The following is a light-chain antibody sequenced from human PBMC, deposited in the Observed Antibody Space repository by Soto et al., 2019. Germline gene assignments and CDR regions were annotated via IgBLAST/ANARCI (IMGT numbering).Light chain of an antibody. V-gene: IGLV1-40*01. CDR3: ASWDDSLRAVI. CDR2: GSS. J-gene: IGLJ2*01. CDR1: SSNLGAGYD. Sequence: QSVLTQPPSLSGAPGQTVTISCTGSSSNLGAGYDVQWYQQLPQTAPKLLIFGSSNRPSGVPDRFSGSKSGSSASLAISGLRSEDEAEYYCASWDDSLRAVIFGGGTKLTVL.